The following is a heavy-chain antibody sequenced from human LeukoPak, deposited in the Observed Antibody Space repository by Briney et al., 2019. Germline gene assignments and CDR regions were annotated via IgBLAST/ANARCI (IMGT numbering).Heavy chain of an antibody. CDR3: ARAYSGYDSLDP. D-gene: IGHD5-12*01. CDR2: INPSGGST. J-gene: IGHJ5*02. Sequence: ASVKVSCKASGYTFTSYYMHWVRQAPGQGLEWMGIINPSGGSTSYAQKFQGRVTMTRDMSTSTVYMELSSLRSEDTAVYYCARAYSGYDSLDPWGQGTLVTVSS. CDR1: GYTFTSYY. V-gene: IGHV1-46*01.